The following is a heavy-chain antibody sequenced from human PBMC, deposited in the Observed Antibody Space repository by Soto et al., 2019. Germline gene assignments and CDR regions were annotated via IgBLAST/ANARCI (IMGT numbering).Heavy chain of an antibody. CDR3: ARGITRPLELGSFGDNAFDV. CDR2: ISWNSGTL. Sequence: GGSLRLSXTASELSFDNYALNWVRQAPGKGLQWVAGISWNSGTLVYADSVKGRFTISRDDAKNSLFLQMNSLRPEDTAVYYCARGITRPLELGSFGDNAFDVWGQGTMVTVSS. J-gene: IGHJ3*01. D-gene: IGHD3-10*01. CDR1: ELSFDNYA. V-gene: IGHV3-9*01.